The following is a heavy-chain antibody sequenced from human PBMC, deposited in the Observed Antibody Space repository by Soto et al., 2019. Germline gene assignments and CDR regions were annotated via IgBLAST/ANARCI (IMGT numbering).Heavy chain of an antibody. CDR1: GFTFSGSA. J-gene: IGHJ4*02. V-gene: IGHV3-73*01. CDR3: ARQRGSYDSSGYAAVFDY. CDR2: IRSRANTYAT. Sequence: GGSLRLSCAASGFTFSGSAMHWVRQASGKGLEWVGRIRSRANTYATAYAASVKGRFTISRVDSKKTAYLQMNSLKTEDTAVYYCARQRGSYDSSGYAAVFDYWGQGTLVTVSS. D-gene: IGHD3-22*01.